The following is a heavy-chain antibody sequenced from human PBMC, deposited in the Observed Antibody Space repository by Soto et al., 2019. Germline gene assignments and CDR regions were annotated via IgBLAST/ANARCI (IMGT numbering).Heavy chain of an antibody. CDR1: GGSFSGYY. CDR2: INHDGGT. CDR3: ARTPHVVLVAAKWFDP. V-gene: IGHV4-34*01. Sequence: QVQLQQWGAGLLKPSETLSLTCAVYGGSFSGYYWSWIRQPPGKGLELIGEINHDGGTNYNPSLKSRVTLAVDTSTTQFCLKLSSVTAADTAVYYCARTPHVVLVAAKWFDPWGQGTLVTVSS. D-gene: IGHD2-15*01. J-gene: IGHJ5*02.